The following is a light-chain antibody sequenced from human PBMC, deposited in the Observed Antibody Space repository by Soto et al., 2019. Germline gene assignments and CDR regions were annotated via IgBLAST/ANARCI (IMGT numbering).Light chain of an antibody. CDR3: KKYSSSPIT. J-gene: IGKJ5*01. CDR2: GAS. Sequence: EIVLQQSPGTLSLSPGARATLSCRDSQRVNSNYLAWYQQRPGQPNRLLISGASSRATDTPDRFSGSGSGTDFTLTIAGLEPAESAVYYCKKYSSSPITVGQGTRLAI. V-gene: IGKV3-20*01. CDR1: QRVNSNY.